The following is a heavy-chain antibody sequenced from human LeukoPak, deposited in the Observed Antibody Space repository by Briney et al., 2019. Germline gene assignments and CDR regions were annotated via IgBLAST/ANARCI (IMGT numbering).Heavy chain of an antibody. V-gene: IGHV4-30-4*08. D-gene: IGHD5-12*01. CDR1: GGSLSSNNHY. CDR3: ARYGAYSGYVERDC. CDR2: IYYSGST. J-gene: IGHJ4*01. Sequence: SETLSLTCTVSGGSLSSNNHYWAWIRQPPGKGLEWIGYIYYSGSTYYNPSLKSRVTISVDTSKNQFSLKLSSVTAADTAVYYCARYGAYSGYVERDCWGQGTLVTVSS.